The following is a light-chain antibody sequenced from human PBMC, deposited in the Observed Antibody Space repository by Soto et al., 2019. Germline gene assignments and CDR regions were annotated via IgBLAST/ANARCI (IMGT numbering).Light chain of an antibody. V-gene: IGKV3-20*01. CDR1: QSVRSSS. CDR3: QQYGSSSWT. J-gene: IGKJ1*01. CDR2: GAS. Sequence: EIVLTQSPDTLSLSPGERATLSCRASQSVRSSSLVWYQQKPGQAPRLLIYGASSRAAGIPDRFSGSGSGTDFTLTIRGLEPEDAAVYYGQQYGSSSWTFGQGTRVEIK.